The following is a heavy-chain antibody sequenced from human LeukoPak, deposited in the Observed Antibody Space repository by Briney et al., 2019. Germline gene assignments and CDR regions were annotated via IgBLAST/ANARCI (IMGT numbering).Heavy chain of an antibody. V-gene: IGHV3-7*01. Sequence: GGSLRLSCAASGFTFSSYWMSWVRQAPGKGLEWVANIKQDGSEKYYVDSVKGRFTISRDNAKNSLYLQMNSLRAEDTAVCYCARDSSVYRGSEYYGMDVWGQGTTVTVSS. CDR2: IKQDGSEK. CDR1: GFTFSSYW. D-gene: IGHD5/OR15-5a*01. CDR3: ARDSSVYRGSEYYGMDV. J-gene: IGHJ6*02.